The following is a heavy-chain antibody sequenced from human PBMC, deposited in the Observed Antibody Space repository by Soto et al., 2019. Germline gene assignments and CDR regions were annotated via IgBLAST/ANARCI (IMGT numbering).Heavy chain of an antibody. CDR3: AREVGTGFYHFDS. CDR1: GYSIRTGFD. J-gene: IGHJ4*02. V-gene: IGHV4-38-2*02. D-gene: IGHD6-19*01. CDR2: IYHSGSP. Sequence: TSETLSLTCTVSGYSIRTGFDWGWIRQPPGKGLEWIGSIYHSGSPYYNLSLKRRVHISADTSKKQIPPKLRSVSAANPARYYCAREVGTGFYHFDSWGQGTLVTVSS.